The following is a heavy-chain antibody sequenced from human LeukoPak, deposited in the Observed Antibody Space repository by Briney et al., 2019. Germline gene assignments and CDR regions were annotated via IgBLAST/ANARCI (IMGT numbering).Heavy chain of an antibody. Sequence: ASVKASCKASGYTFTSYGISWVRQAPGQGLEWMGWISAYNGNTNYAQKLQGRVTMTTDTSTSTAYMELRSLRSDDTAVYYCARDLIYFSRSVVVTASHDYWGQGTLVTVSS. V-gene: IGHV1-18*01. D-gene: IGHD2-21*02. CDR1: GYTFTSYG. J-gene: IGHJ4*02. CDR3: ARDLIYFSRSVVVTASHDY. CDR2: ISAYNGNT.